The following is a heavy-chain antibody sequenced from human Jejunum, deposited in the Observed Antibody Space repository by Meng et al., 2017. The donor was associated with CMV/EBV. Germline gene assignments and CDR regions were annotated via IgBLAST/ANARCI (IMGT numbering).Heavy chain of an antibody. Sequence: QVQLQEPGPGLVKPSETLSLTCTVSGGSISNYYWSWIRQPAGKGLEYIGRIYSSGTTKYNPSLNSRVTMSVDTSKNQFSLKVRSVTAADTAVYLCARHEVVGTAIFDYWGQGTLVTVSS. CDR2: IYSSGTT. D-gene: IGHD6-19*01. J-gene: IGHJ4*02. CDR1: GGSISNYY. CDR3: ARHEVVGTAIFDY. V-gene: IGHV4-4*07.